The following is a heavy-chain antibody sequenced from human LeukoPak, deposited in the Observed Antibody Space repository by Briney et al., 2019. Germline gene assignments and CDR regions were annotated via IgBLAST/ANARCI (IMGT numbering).Heavy chain of an antibody. CDR3: ARTRDGYNQDHFDY. CDR2: IYHSGST. CDR1: GGSISSGGYS. D-gene: IGHD5-12*01. V-gene: IGHV4-30-2*01. Sequence: PSETLSLTCAVSGGSISSGGYSWSWIRQPPGKGLEWIGYIYHSGSTYYNPSLKSRVTISVDRSKNQFSLKLSSVTAADTAVYYCARTRDGYNQDHFDYWGQGTLVTVSS. J-gene: IGHJ4*02.